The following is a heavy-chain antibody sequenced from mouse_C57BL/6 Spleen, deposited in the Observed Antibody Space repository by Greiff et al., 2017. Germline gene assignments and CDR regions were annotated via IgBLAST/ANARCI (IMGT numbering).Heavy chain of an antibody. Sequence: QVQLQQPGAELVKPGASVKLSCKASGYTFTSYWLHWVKQRPGRGLEWIGRIDPNSGGTKYNEKFKSKATLTVDKPSSTAYMQLSSLTSEDSAVYYCARNPTTVVAPYYAMDYWGQGTSVTVSS. CDR2: IDPNSGGT. J-gene: IGHJ4*01. CDR3: ARNPTTVVAPYYAMDY. D-gene: IGHD1-1*01. CDR1: GYTFTSYW. V-gene: IGHV1-72*01.